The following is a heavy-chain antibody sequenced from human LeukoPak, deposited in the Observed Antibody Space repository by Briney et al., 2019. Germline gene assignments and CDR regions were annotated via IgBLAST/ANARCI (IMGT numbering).Heavy chain of an antibody. CDR2: ISSSSDYI. D-gene: IGHD6-19*01. Sequence: KPGGSLRLSCVASGFSFSDFYMSWIRQAPGKGLEWVSYISSSSDYINYADSVKGRFIISRDNAKNSLYLQMNSLRAEDTAVYYCAREGSSFDYWGQGNLVTVSP. CDR1: GFSFSDFY. J-gene: IGHJ4*02. V-gene: IGHV3-11*06. CDR3: AREGSSFDY.